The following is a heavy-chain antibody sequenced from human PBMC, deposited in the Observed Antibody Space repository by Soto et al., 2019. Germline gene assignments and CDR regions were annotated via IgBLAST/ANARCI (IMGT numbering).Heavy chain of an antibody. V-gene: IGHV4-59*01. J-gene: IGHJ6*02. Sequence: TLSLTCTVSGGSISSYYWSWIRQPPGKGLEWIGYIYYSGSTNYNPSLKSRVTISVDTSKNQFSLKLSSVTAADTAVYYCARGVDDRSPYYYYYYGMDVWGQGTTVTVSS. CDR3: ARGVDDRSPYYYYYYGMDV. D-gene: IGHD5-12*01. CDR1: GGSISSYY. CDR2: IYYSGST.